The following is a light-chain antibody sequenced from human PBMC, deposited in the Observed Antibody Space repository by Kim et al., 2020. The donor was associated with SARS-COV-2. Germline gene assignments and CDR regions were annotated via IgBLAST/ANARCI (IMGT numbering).Light chain of an antibody. J-gene: IGKJ2*01. V-gene: IGKV1-5*01. Sequence: LGSVGDRVTITCRASQSINRWLAWYQQKPGKAPKGLIYDAFTLEKGVPSRFSGSGSGTEFTLTISSLQPDDSATYYCQQYNTFYTFGQGTKLEI. CDR2: DAF. CDR1: QSINRW. CDR3: QQYNTFYT.